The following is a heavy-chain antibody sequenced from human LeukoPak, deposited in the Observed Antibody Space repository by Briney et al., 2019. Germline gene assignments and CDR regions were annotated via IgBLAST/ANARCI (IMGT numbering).Heavy chain of an antibody. CDR1: GYTFTTYG. D-gene: IGHD7-27*01. J-gene: IGHJ4*02. CDR3: ARVHGDPDFDY. V-gene: IGHV1-18*01. Sequence: ASVKVSCKASGYTFTTYGIVWVRQAPGQGLEWMGWISAYNGNAIYAQKSQGRVTMTTDTSTTTAYMELRSLRSDDTAVYYCARVHGDPDFDYWGQGTLVTVSS. CDR2: ISAYNGNA.